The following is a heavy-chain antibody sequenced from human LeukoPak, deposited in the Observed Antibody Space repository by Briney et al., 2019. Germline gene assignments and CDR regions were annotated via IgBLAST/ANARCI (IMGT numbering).Heavy chain of an antibody. D-gene: IGHD3-22*01. CDR3: ARDTKSYDTSGYHYFDY. CDR1: GASTSSYY. CDR2: IHHSGSI. Sequence: SETLSLTCTVSGASTSSYYWNWIRQPPGKGLEWIGFIHHSGSINYNPSLKSRVTMSVDTSKSQFSLKLSSVTAADTAVYYCARDTKSYDTSGYHYFDYWGQGALVT. V-gene: IGHV4-59*01. J-gene: IGHJ4*02.